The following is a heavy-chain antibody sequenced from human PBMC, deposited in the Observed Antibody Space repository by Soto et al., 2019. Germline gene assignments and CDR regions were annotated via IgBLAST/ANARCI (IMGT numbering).Heavy chain of an antibody. CDR3: ARGGVTIFGVVTPLSNWFDP. V-gene: IGHV3-48*01. D-gene: IGHD3-3*01. CDR1: GFTFSSYS. CDR2: ISSSSSTI. Sequence: PGGSLRLSCAASGFTFSSYSMNWVRQAPGKGLEWVSYISSSSSTIYYADSVKGRFTISRDNAKNSLYLQMNSLRAEDTAVYYCARGGVTIFGVVTPLSNWFDPWGQGTLVTVSS. J-gene: IGHJ5*02.